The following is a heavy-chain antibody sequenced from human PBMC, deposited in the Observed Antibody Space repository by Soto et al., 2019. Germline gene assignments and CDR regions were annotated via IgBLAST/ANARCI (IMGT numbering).Heavy chain of an antibody. CDR1: GGSFSGYY. J-gene: IGHJ4*02. CDR2: INHSGST. D-gene: IGHD1-26*01. V-gene: IGHV4-34*01. CDR3: AGHRSRNLRDAYSL. Sequence: QVQLQQWGAGLLKPSETLSLTCAVYGGSFSGYYWSWIRQPPGKGLEWIGEINHSGSTNYNPSLKSRVTISVDTSKNQFSLKLSSVTAADTAVYYCAGHRSRNLRDAYSLWGQGTLVTVSS.